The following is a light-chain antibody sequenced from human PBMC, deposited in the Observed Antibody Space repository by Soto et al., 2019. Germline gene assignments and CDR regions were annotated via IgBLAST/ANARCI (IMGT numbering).Light chain of an antibody. J-gene: IGKJ4*01. V-gene: IGKV3-15*01. CDR3: QQYNTLSLT. CDR1: QSVSSD. Sequence: EIGMTQSPATVSVSPGERATLSCRASQSVSSDLAWYQQKPGQAPRVLIYGASTRATGIPARFSGSGSGTEFTLTITRLQPDDFATYHCQQYNTLSLTFGGGTKVDI. CDR2: GAS.